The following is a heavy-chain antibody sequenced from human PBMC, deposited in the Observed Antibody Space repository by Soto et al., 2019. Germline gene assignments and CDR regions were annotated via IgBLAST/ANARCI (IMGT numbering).Heavy chain of an antibody. CDR2: IKQDGSET. CDR3: ARGPEGFHPLSIICFDP. D-gene: IGHD3-10*01. Sequence: GGSLRLSCTASGFFFSAYCMSWVRQAPGKGLEWVASIKQDGSETYYLDSVKGRFTFSRDNAKNSLDLQMSRLRAEDTAVYYCARGPEGFHPLSIICFDPRGHVTPFTVSS. CDR1: GFFFSAYC. V-gene: IGHV3-7*01. J-gene: IGHJ5*02.